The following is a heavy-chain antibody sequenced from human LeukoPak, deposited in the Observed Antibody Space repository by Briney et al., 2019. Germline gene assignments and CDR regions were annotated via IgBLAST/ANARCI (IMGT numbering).Heavy chain of an antibody. CDR2: IYYSGST. J-gene: IGHJ4*02. Sequence: PSETLSLTCTVSGGSISSSSYYWVWIRQPPGKGLEGIGSIYYSGSTYYNPSLKSRVTISVDTSKNQFSLKLSSVTAADTAVYYCARMYSSSWCYFDYWGQGTLVTVSS. CDR1: GGSISSSSYY. CDR3: ARMYSSSWCYFDY. V-gene: IGHV4-39*07. D-gene: IGHD6-13*01.